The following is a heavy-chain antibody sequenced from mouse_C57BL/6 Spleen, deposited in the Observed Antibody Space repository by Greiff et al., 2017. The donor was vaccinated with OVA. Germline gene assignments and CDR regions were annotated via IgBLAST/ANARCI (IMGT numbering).Heavy chain of an antibody. Sequence: QVQLQQPGAELVKPGASVKLSCKASGYTFTSYWMQWVKQRPGQGLEWIGEIDPSDSYTNYNQKFKGKATLTVDTSSSTAYMQLSSLTSEDSAVYYCARSDYDDYFDYWGQGTTLTVSS. J-gene: IGHJ2*01. V-gene: IGHV1-50*01. D-gene: IGHD2-3*01. CDR2: IDPSDSYT. CDR3: ARSDYDDYFDY. CDR1: GYTFTSYW.